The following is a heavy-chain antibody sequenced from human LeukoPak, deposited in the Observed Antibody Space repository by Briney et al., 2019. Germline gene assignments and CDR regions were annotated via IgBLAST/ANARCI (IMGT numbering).Heavy chain of an antibody. CDR2: IIPIFGTA. CDR1: GGTFTSYA. Sequence: SVKVSCKASGGTFTSYAISWVRQAPGQGLEWMGGIIPIFGTANYTQKFQGRVAITADESTSTAYVELSSLRSEDTAVYYCARDTKWELLEGYFDYWGQGTLVTVSS. CDR3: ARDTKWELLEGYFDY. V-gene: IGHV1-69*13. D-gene: IGHD1-26*01. J-gene: IGHJ4*02.